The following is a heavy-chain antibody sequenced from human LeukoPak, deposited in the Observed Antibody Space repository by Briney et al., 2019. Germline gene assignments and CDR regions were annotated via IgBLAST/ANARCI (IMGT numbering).Heavy chain of an antibody. CDR1: GYSISSGYY. CDR2: IYHSGST. J-gene: IGHJ4*02. D-gene: IGHD3-22*01. Sequence: SETLSLTCAVSGYSISSGYYWGWIRQPPGKGLEWIGSIYHSGSTYYNPSLKSRVTISVDTSKNQLSLKLSSVTAADTAVYYCARGTPYDSSGYYFDYWGQGTLVTVSS. V-gene: IGHV4-38-2*01. CDR3: ARGTPYDSSGYYFDY.